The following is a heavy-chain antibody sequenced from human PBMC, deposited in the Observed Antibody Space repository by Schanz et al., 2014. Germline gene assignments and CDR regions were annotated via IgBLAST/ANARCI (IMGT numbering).Heavy chain of an antibody. CDR2: MYINSGST. D-gene: IGHD3-22*01. CDR1: GFTVNTNY. Sequence: EVQLVESGGGLIQPGGSLRLSCAVSGFTVNTNYMSWVRQAPGKGLEWISSMYINSGSTQYADSVKGRFIISRDNSKNTLYLQMNSLRVEDTAVYYCARSMIIVDKAFDYWGQGTLVTVSS. J-gene: IGHJ4*02. V-gene: IGHV3-53*01. CDR3: ARSMIIVDKAFDY.